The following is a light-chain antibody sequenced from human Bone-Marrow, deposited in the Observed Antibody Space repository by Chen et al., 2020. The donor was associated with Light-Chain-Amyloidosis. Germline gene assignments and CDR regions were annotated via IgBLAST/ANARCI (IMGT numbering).Light chain of an antibody. CDR2: EAK. J-gene: IGLJ3*02. CDR3: CSYAGRGKM. Sequence: QSALTQPASVSGSPGQSITISCTGSSSDVGTYNLVSWYQHHPGKAPKLIIYEAKKRPSGVSNRFSGSRSGYTASLTISGLQAEDEADYYCCSYAGRGKMFGGRTKLTVL. CDR1: SSDVGTYNL. V-gene: IGLV2-23*01.